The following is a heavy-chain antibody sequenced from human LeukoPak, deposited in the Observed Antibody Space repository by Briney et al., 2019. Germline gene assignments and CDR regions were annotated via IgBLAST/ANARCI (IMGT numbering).Heavy chain of an antibody. CDR1: GFTFSRYA. J-gene: IGHJ4*02. CDR2: IVYDGSNE. V-gene: IGHV3-30*02. Sequence: GGSLTLPCAASGFTFSRYAMHWARQAPDKGLEWVAVIVYDGSNEYYADSVKGRFTISRDNSKNTLYLQMNSLSAEDTAVYYCAKDPEYSSGWYVDYWGQGTLVTVAS. D-gene: IGHD6-19*01. CDR3: AKDPEYSSGWYVDY.